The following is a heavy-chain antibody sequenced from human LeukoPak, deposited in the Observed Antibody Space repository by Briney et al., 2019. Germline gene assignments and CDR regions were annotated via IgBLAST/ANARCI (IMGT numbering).Heavy chain of an antibody. CDR3: ARGIGTGGSGGYYFDY. CDR2: MDSNSGDT. V-gene: IGHV1-8*01. CDR1: GFSFTSYD. J-gene: IGHJ4*02. Sequence: GASVKVSCKASGFSFTSYDINWVRQATGQGLEWRGWMDSNSGDTGYAQKFQGRVTLTRNTSINTAYMHLYSLTSEDTAVYYCARGIGTGGSGGYYFDYWGQGTLVTVSS. D-gene: IGHD3-10*01.